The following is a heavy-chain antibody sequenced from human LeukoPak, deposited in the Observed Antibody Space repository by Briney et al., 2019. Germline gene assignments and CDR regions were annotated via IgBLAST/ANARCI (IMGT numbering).Heavy chain of an antibody. CDR3: ARGVDTAMSLDP. D-gene: IGHD5-18*01. CDR2: ISYDGSNK. Sequence: PGRSLRLSCAASGFTFSSYSMHRVRQAPGKGPEWVAVISYDGSNKYYADSVKGRFTISRDNSKNTLYLQMNSLRAEDTAVYYCARGVDTAMSLDPWGQGTLVTVSS. CDR1: GFTFSSYS. V-gene: IGHV3-30*04. J-gene: IGHJ5*02.